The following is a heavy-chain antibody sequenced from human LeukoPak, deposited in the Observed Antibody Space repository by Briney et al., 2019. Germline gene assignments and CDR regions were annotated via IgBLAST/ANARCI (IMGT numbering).Heavy chain of an antibody. V-gene: IGHV3-11*04. J-gene: IGHJ4*02. CDR2: ISSSGRTI. D-gene: IGHD2-2*01. CDR3: ARGDCSATSCYYFDY. Sequence: PVWSLRLSCAACGFIFSDYYMNWIRRAPGKGLEWVSYISSSGRTIYYADSVKGQFTISRDNTKNSLYLQMNGLRAEDTAVYYCARGDCSATSCYYFDYWGQGALVTVSS. CDR1: GFIFSDYY.